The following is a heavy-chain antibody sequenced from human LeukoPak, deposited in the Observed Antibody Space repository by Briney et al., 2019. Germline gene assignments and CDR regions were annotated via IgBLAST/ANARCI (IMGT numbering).Heavy chain of an antibody. CDR2: ISGSGGST. CDR1: GFTFSSYA. D-gene: IGHD3-3*01. CDR3: ARDYDFWSGPSDY. J-gene: IGHJ4*02. Sequence: GGSLRLSCAASGFTFSSYAMSWVRQAPGKGLEWVSAISGSGGSTYYADSVKGRFTISRDNAKNSLYLQMNSLRAGDTAVYYCARDYDFWSGPSDYWGQGTLVTVSS. V-gene: IGHV3-23*01.